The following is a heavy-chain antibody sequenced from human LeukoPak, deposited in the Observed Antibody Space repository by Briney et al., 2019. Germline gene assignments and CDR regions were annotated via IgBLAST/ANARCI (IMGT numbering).Heavy chain of an antibody. CDR1: GFTFSSYG. J-gene: IGHJ4*02. V-gene: IGHV3-30*18. D-gene: IGHD6-13*01. Sequence: PGGSLRLSCAASGFTFSSYGMHWVRQAPGKGLEWVAVISYDGSNKYYADSVKGRFTISRDNSKNTLYLRMNSLRAEDTAVYYCAKAPGGVAAELDYWGQGTLVTVSS. CDR2: ISYDGSNK. CDR3: AKAPGGVAAELDY.